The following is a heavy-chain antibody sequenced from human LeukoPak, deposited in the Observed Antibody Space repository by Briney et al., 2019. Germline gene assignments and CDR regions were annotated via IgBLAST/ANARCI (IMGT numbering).Heavy chain of an antibody. J-gene: IGHJ4*02. Sequence: GGSLRLSCAASGFTFSNYAMSWVRQAPGKGLEWVSSISSSSSYIYYADSVKGRFTISRDNTKNSLYLQMNSLRVEDTAVFYCARDQYDTWSRRGNFDSWGQGTLVIVSS. CDR2: ISSSSSYI. V-gene: IGHV3-21*04. D-gene: IGHD3-3*01. CDR3: ARDQYDTWSRRGNFDS. CDR1: GFTFSNYA.